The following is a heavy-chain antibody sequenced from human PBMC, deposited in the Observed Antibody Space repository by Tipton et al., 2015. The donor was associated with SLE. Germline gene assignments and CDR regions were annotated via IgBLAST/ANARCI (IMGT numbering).Heavy chain of an antibody. J-gene: IGHJ4*02. CDR1: GFTFTDYG. CDR3: ANLERYSGYDWHFDY. Sequence: SLRLSCTVSGFTFTDYGMNWVRQAPGKGLEWVSGITGSGINTYYADSVKGRFTISRDSSENTLYLQMNSLRPEDTAVYYCANLERYSGYDWHFDYWGQGTLVTVSS. V-gene: IGHV3-23*01. CDR2: ITGSGINT. D-gene: IGHD5-12*01.